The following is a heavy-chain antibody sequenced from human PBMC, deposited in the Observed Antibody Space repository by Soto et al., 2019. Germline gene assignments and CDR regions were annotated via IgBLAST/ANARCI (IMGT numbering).Heavy chain of an antibody. V-gene: IGHV3-7*01. CDR3: VGSGSFAL. CDR1: GFTFSGYW. Sequence: GGSLRLSCVVSGFTFSGYWMHWVRQAPGKGLECVANLNQDGSGRYYVDYVKGRFTISRDNAKNSLYLKMNSLRAEDTAVYYGVGSGSFALWGQGTLVTVSS. J-gene: IGHJ5*02. D-gene: IGHD3-10*01. CDR2: LNQDGSGR.